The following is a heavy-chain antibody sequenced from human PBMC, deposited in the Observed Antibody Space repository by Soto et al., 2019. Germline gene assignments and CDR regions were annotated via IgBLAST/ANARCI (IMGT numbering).Heavy chain of an antibody. CDR3: ARKGITIFGVVGHYGMDV. J-gene: IGHJ6*02. V-gene: IGHV4-4*02. CDR2: IYHSGST. Sequence: SETLSLTCAVSGGSMSSSNWWSWVRQPPGKGLEWIGEIYHSGSTNYNPSLKSRVTISVDKSKNQFSLKLSSVTAADTAVYYCARKGITIFGVVGHYGMDVWGQGTTVTVSS. D-gene: IGHD3-3*01. CDR1: GGSMSSSNW.